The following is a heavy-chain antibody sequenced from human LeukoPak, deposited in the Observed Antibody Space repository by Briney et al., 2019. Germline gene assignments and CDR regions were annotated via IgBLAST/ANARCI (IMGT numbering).Heavy chain of an antibody. CDR1: GFTFDDYG. CDR3: ARAGDDYVWGSYRPIDY. Sequence: TGGSLRLSCAASGFTFDDYGMSWVRQAPGKGLEWVSGINWNGGSTGYADSVKVRFTISRDNAKNSLYLQMNSLRAEDTALYYCARAGDDYVWGSYRPIDYWGQGTLVTVSS. V-gene: IGHV3-20*04. J-gene: IGHJ4*02. D-gene: IGHD3-16*02. CDR2: INWNGGST.